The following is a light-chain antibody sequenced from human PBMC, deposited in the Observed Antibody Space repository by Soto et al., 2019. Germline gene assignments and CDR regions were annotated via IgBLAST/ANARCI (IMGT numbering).Light chain of an antibody. Sequence: QSALTQPASVSGSPGQSITISCTGTSGDVGTYNLVSRYQHHPGKAPKLMIYEGSNRPSGVSHRFSGSQSGNTASLTISGLQAEDEADYYCSSYAGAVAFGGGTKVTVL. CDR1: SGDVGTYNL. CDR2: EGS. CDR3: SSYAGAVA. V-gene: IGLV2-23*01. J-gene: IGLJ2*01.